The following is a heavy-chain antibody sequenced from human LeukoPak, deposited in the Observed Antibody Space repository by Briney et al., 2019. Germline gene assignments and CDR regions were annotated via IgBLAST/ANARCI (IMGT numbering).Heavy chain of an antibody. D-gene: IGHD5-24*01. J-gene: IGHJ4*02. CDR3: ARGGDGYTLYYFDY. CDR1: GGSLSSHY. Sequence: SETLSLTCTVSGGSLSSHYWSWIRQPPGKGLEWIGYIYYSGSTNSNPSLKSRVTITVDTSKNQFSLKLSSVTAADTAVYSCARGGDGYTLYYFDYWGQGTLVTVSS. CDR2: IYYSGST. V-gene: IGHV4-59*11.